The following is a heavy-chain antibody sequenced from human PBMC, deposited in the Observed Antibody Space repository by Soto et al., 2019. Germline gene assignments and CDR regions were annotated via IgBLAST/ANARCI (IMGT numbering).Heavy chain of an antibody. CDR2: IIPIFGTA. CDR1: GGTFSSYA. CDR3: ARARGTTGEIFPLGESSKYYFDY. V-gene: IGHV1-69*13. D-gene: IGHD3-16*01. Sequence: ASVKVSCKASGGTFSSYAISWVRQAPGQGLEWMGGIIPIFGTANYAQKFQGRVTITADESTSTAYMELSSLRSEDTAVYYCARARGTTGEIFPLGESSKYYFDYWGQGTLVTVSS. J-gene: IGHJ4*02.